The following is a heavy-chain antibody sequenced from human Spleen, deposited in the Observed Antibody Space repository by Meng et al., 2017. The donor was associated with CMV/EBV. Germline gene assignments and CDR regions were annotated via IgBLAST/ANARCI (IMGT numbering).Heavy chain of an antibody. Sequence: SETLSLTCSVSGGSISSYHWSWIRQPPGKGLEWIGYIYYSGSTNYNPSLKSRVTISVDTSKNQFSLKLSSVTAADTAVYYCATIAIVGTSHASDIWGQGTMVTVSS. CDR2: IYYSGST. CDR1: GGSISSYH. V-gene: IGHV4-59*12. D-gene: IGHD5-12*01. J-gene: IGHJ3*02. CDR3: ATIAIVGTSHASDI.